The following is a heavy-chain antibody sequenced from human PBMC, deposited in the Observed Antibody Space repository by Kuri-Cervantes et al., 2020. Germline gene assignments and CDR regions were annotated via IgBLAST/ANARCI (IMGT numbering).Heavy chain of an antibody. CDR2: INPSGGST. D-gene: IGHD3-10*01. Sequence: ASVKVSCKASGYTFTSYYMHWVRQAPGQGLEWMGIINPSGGSTSYAQKFRGRVTMTRDTSTCTAYMELSGLRSEDAAVYYCARVYGSGSYNFDYWGQGTLVTVYS. CDR3: ARVYGSGSYNFDY. CDR1: GYTFTSYY. V-gene: IGHV1-46*01. J-gene: IGHJ4*02.